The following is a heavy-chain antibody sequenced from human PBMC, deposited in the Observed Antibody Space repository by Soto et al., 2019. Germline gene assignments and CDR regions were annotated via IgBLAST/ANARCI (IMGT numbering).Heavy chain of an antibody. Sequence: EVQLVESGGGLVKPGGSRRLSCAASGFTFSNALMSWVRQAPGKGLEWVGRIKSKTDGGTTDYAAPVKGRFTISRDDSKNTLYLHMNSLKTEDTAVYYCTTDYNKWQDGVYYWGQGTLVTVSS. CDR3: TTDYNKWQDGVYY. D-gene: IGHD3-10*01. J-gene: IGHJ4*02. CDR2: IKSKTDGGTT. CDR1: GFTFSNAL. V-gene: IGHV3-15*01.